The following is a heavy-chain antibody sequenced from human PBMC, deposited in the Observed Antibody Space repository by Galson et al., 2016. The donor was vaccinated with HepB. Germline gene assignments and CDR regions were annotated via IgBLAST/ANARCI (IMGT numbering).Heavy chain of an antibody. CDR1: GLTFSSYW. J-gene: IGHJ4*02. CDR3: ARDLLNLAAPDY. D-gene: IGHD6-13*01. Sequence: SLRLSCAASGLTFSSYWMSWVRQAPGKGLEWVANIKQDGSEKYDVDSVKGRFTISRDNAKNSLYLQMNSLRAEDTAVYYCARDLLNLAAPDYWGQGTLVTVSS. V-gene: IGHV3-7*03. CDR2: IKQDGSEK.